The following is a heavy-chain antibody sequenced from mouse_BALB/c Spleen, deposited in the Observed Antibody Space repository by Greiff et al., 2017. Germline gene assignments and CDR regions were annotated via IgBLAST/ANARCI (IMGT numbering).Heavy chain of an antibody. D-gene: IGHD2-1*01. CDR1: GFTFSSYG. CDR3: AGVYYGNYFYAMDY. Sequence: EVKLMESGGGLVQPGGSLKLSCAASGFTFSSYGMSWVRQTPDKRLELVATINSNGGSTYYPDSVKGRFTISRDNAKNTLYLQMSSLKSEDTAMYYCAGVYYGNYFYAMDYWGQGTSVTVSS. J-gene: IGHJ4*01. V-gene: IGHV5-6-3*01. CDR2: INSNGGST.